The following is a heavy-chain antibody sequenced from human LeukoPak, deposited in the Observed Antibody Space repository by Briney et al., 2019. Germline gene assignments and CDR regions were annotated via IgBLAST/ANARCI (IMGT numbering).Heavy chain of an antibody. CDR1: GFTVSSNY. V-gene: IGHV3-23*01. D-gene: IGHD6-19*01. CDR3: AKDLRAVAGRGPFDY. CDR2: VNGSGDTT. J-gene: IGHJ4*02. Sequence: GGSLRLSCAASGFTVSSNYMSWVRQAPGKGLEWVSAVNGSGDTTYYADSEKGRFTISRDNSKNTMYLEMNSLRAEDTAVYYCAKDLRAVAGRGPFDYWGQGTLVTVSS.